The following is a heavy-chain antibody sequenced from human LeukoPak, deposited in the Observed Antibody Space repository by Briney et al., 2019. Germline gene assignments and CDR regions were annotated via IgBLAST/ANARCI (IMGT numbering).Heavy chain of an antibody. CDR2: IRYDGSNK. J-gene: IGHJ4*02. Sequence: GGSLRLSCAASGFTFSSYGMHWVRQAPGKGLEWVAFIRYDGSNKYYADSVKGRFTISRDNSKNTLYLQMNSLRAEDTAVYYCARGGSYYDILTGYYHWGQGTLVTLSS. D-gene: IGHD3-9*01. CDR3: ARGGSYYDILTGYYH. V-gene: IGHV3-30*02. CDR1: GFTFSSYG.